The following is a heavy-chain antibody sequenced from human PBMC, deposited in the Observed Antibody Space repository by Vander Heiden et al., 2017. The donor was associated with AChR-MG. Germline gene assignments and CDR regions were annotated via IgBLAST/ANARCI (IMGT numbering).Heavy chain of an antibody. CDR1: GFPFDSYT. Sequence: EVQLVESGGGLVKPGGSVRLSCPASGFPFDSYTMNWVRQAPGKGLEWVSSISGSSNHIYYGDSVKGRFTVSRDNARNSLYLQMNALRAEDTAVYFCARESLIISHFHWFDPWGQGTLVTVSS. J-gene: IGHJ5*02. D-gene: IGHD3-3*02. CDR3: ARESLIISHFHWFDP. CDR2: ISGSSNHI. V-gene: IGHV3-21*06.